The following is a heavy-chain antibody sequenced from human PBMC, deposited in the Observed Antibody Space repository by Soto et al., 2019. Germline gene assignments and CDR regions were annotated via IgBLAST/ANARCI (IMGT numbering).Heavy chain of an antibody. D-gene: IGHD3-9*01. CDR2: IYPGDSDT. CDR3: ARGDFGKTDWLLNYHYYGLDV. V-gene: IGHV5-51*01. J-gene: IGHJ6*02. CDR1: GYSFTSYW. Sequence: PGESLKISCKGSGYSFTSYWIGWVRQMPGKGLKWMGIIYPGDSDTRYSPSFQGQVTISADKSISTAYLQWSSLKASDTAMYYCARGDFGKTDWLLNYHYYGLDVWGQGTTVTVSS.